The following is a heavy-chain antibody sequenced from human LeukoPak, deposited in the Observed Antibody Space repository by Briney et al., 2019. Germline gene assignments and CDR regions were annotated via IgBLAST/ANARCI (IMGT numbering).Heavy chain of an antibody. Sequence: EASVKVSCKASGYTFTGYYMHWVRQAPGQGLEWMGWINPNSGGTNYAQKFQGRVTMTRDTSISTAYMELSRLRSDDTAVYYCARGEMGSYYYYYMDVWGKGTTVTVSS. CDR1: GYTFTGYY. CDR2: INPNSGGT. D-gene: IGHD5-24*01. J-gene: IGHJ6*03. V-gene: IGHV1-2*02. CDR3: ARGEMGSYYYYYMDV.